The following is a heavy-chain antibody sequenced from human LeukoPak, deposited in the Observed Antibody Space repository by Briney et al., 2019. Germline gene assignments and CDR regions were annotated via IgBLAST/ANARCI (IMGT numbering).Heavy chain of an antibody. Sequence: SETLSLTCTVSGASISSSSYYWGWIRQPPGKGLEWSGSIYHSESTYYNPSLKSRVTISVDTSKNQFSLRLSSVTAGDTAVYYCARLLIAFGGVIVNWGQGTLVPVSS. V-gene: IGHV4-39*01. CDR2: IYHSEST. J-gene: IGHJ4*02. D-gene: IGHD3-16*02. CDR3: ARLLIAFGGVIVN. CDR1: GASISSSSYY.